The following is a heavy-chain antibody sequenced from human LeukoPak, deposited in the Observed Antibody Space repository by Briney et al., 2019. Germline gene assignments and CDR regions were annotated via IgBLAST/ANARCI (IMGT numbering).Heavy chain of an antibody. D-gene: IGHD4/OR15-4a*01. V-gene: IGHV4-4*07. CDR1: GGSISTYY. J-gene: IGHJ4*02. CDR3: ARALNPLTGTYYFDY. Sequence: KPSETLSLTCTVSGGSISTYYWSWIRQSAGKGLEWIGRIYTSGSNNYNPSLKSRVTMSVDTSKNQLSLNLISVTAADTAVYYCARALNPLTGTYYFDYWGQGTLVTVSS. CDR2: IYTSGSN.